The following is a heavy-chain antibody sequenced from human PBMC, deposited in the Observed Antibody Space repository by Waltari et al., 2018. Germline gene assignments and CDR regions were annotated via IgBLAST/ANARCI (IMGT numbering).Heavy chain of an antibody. D-gene: IGHD5-12*01. CDR1: GGSLYTPKHY. CDR3: ATYIGASVGTAAFDV. CDR2: ISYAGTT. J-gene: IGHJ3*01. V-gene: IGHV4-39*01. Sequence: QLPLQESGPGPVKPSETLSPTCSVSGGSLYTPKHYWSWIRQPPGQGLEWIGTISYAGTTYTNPSLRSRLTMSRDTSKNQLSLTLGSTTAADTAVYYCATYIGASVGTAAFDVWGQGTMVTVSS.